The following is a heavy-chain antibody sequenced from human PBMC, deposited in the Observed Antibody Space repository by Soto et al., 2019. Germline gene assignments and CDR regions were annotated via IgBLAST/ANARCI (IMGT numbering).Heavy chain of an antibody. CDR1: GFSLSTSGVG. CDR2: IYWDDDK. D-gene: IGHD1-20*01. J-gene: IGHJ4*02. V-gene: IGHV2-5*02. Sequence: QITLKESGPTLVKPTQTLTMTCTFSGFSLSTSGVGVAWIRQPPGKALEWLALIYWDDDKRYSPSLKSRLTITKDTSKNHVVFTMTNMDPVDTATYYCAHTMYNWGSGYFDYWGQGTLVTVSS. CDR3: AHTMYNWGSGYFDY.